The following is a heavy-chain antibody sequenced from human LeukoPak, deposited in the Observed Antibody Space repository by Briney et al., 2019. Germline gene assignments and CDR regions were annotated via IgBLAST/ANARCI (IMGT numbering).Heavy chain of an antibody. V-gene: IGHV3-9*01. J-gene: IGHJ3*02. D-gene: IGHD3-22*01. CDR1: GFTFDDYA. CDR3: AKVNSYYYDSSGDAFDI. CDR2: ISWNSGSI. Sequence: GRSLRLSCAASGFTFDDYAMHWVRQAPGKGLEWVSGISWNSGSIGYADSVKGRFTISRDNAKNSLYLQMNSLRAEDTALYCCAKVNSYYYDSSGDAFDIWGQGTMVTVSS.